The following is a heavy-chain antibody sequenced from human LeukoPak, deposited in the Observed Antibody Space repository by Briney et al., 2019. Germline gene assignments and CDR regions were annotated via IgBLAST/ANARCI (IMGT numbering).Heavy chain of an antibody. V-gene: IGHV3-33*06. Sequence: GGSLRLSCAASGFTFSTYGMHWVRQAPGKRLEWVTVIWHDGSHKDYADSVKGRFTISRDNSKNTLYLQMNDLRAEDTAVYYCAKVIEVGYCSGGSCYDHGYVDYWGQGTLVTVSS. CDR3: AKVIEVGYCSGGSCYDHGYVDY. D-gene: IGHD2-15*01. J-gene: IGHJ4*02. CDR1: GFTFSTYG. CDR2: IWHDGSHK.